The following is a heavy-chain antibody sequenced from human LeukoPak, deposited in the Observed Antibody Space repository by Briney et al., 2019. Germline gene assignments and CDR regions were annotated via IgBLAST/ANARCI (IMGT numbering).Heavy chain of an antibody. CDR3: ARGRRLYYYDSSGYYSDDY. J-gene: IGHJ4*02. Sequence: SETLSLTCTVSGGSISSYYWSWIRQPPGKGLEWIGYIYTSGSTNYNPSLKSRVTISVDTSKNQFSLKLGSVTAADTAVYYCARGRRLYYYDSSGYYSDDYWGQGTLVTVSS. CDR2: IYTSGST. V-gene: IGHV4-4*09. CDR1: GGSISSYY. D-gene: IGHD3-22*01.